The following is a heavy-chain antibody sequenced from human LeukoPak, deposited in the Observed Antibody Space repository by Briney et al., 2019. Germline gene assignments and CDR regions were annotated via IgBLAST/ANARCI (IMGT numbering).Heavy chain of an antibody. CDR2: IYTGGT. Sequence: GGSLRLSCAASGFTVSTIYMTWVRQAPGKGLEWVSVIYTGGTYYADSVKGRFTISRDDSKNTLHLQMKSLRAEDTAVYYCVSSPVLRYFAYWGQGTLVSVSS. J-gene: IGHJ4*02. V-gene: IGHV3-66*01. CDR3: VSSPVLRYFAY. CDR1: GFTVSTIY. D-gene: IGHD3-9*01.